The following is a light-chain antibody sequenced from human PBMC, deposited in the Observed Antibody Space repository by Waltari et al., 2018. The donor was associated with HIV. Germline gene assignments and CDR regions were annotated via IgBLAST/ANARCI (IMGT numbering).Light chain of an antibody. V-gene: IGLV2-14*01. CDR1: SDDVGGYDH. J-gene: IGLJ2*01. CDR2: AVR. CDR3: SSYASDISVI. Sequence: QSALTHPASVSGSPGQSITIPCAGTSDDVGGYDHVAWYQQIMVNPPKLIIFAVRHRPSGVSGSFSGSKSGNTAVLTITGLRPDDEVLYFCSSYASDISVIFGGGT.